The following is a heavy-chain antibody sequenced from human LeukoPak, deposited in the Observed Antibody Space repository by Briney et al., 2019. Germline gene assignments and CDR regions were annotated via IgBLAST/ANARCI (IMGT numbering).Heavy chain of an antibody. D-gene: IGHD6-13*01. J-gene: IGHJ4*02. CDR2: IYPGGSHT. CDR1: GYTFTSYW. Sequence: GESLKSSCKGSGYTFTSYWIGWVRQMPGKGLEWMGSIYPGGSHTRYSPSFQGQVTISADKSISTAYLQWSSLKASDTAIYYCARLPSRYSSSRPDFPPSIDYWGQGTLVTVSS. V-gene: IGHV5-51*01. CDR3: ARLPSRYSSSRPDFPPSIDY.